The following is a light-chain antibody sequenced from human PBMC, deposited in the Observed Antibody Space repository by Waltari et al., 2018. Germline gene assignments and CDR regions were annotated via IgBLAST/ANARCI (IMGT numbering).Light chain of an antibody. CDR3: HSRDASGVGGT. Sequence: TQDPAVSVAVGQTVRITCQGDSLRSYYASWYRQRPGQAPILVMYDKNNRPSGVPDRFSCSSSDNTASLTITGAQAEDEAYYYCHSRDASGVGGTFGGGTKLTVL. CDR1: SLRSYY. CDR2: DKN. V-gene: IGLV3-19*01. J-gene: IGLJ2*01.